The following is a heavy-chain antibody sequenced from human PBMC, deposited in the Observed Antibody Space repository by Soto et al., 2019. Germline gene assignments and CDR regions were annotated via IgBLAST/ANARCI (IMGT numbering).Heavy chain of an antibody. CDR3: GKDTLDCSGGDCPLYYYYGMDV. CDR1: GFTFRSYG. V-gene: IGHV3-30*18. J-gene: IGHJ6*02. CDR2: ISNDGTNK. D-gene: IGHD2-15*01. Sequence: GGSLRLSCAASGFTFRSYGMHWVRQAPGKGLEWLAVISNDGTNKYLADSVKGRLTLSRDNSRNTLSLEINNLRPEDTAVYYRGKDTLDCSGGDCPLYYYYGMDVWGQGTTVTVS.